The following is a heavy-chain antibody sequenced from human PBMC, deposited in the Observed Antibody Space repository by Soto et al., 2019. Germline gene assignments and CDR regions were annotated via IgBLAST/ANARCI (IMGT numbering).Heavy chain of an antibody. Sequence: GASVKVSCKASGYTFTAYYLHWVRQAPGQGLEWMGWINPKSGGTDYAQKFQGRVSMTSDTSINTVYMEMDRLTFDDSALYYCARLGDLMVPDYWGQGTLVTVSS. CDR1: GYTFTAYY. V-gene: IGHV1-2*02. CDR3: ARLGDLMVPDY. CDR2: INPKSGGT. J-gene: IGHJ4*02. D-gene: IGHD2-8*01.